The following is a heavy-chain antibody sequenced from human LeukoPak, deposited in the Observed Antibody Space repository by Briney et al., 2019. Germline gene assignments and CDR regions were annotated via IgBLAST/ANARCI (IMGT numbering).Heavy chain of an antibody. CDR1: GGSIRNKY. Sequence: SETLSLTCAVSGGSIRNKYWSWIRQPAGKGLEWIGRIYSSGNTNYNPSLKSRITMSEDASKNQFSLKLKSVTAADTAVYYCARDDGVTTVLNWFDPWGQGTLVTVSS. V-gene: IGHV4-4*07. CDR3: ARDDGVTTVLNWFDP. J-gene: IGHJ5*02. D-gene: IGHD1-26*01. CDR2: IYSSGNT.